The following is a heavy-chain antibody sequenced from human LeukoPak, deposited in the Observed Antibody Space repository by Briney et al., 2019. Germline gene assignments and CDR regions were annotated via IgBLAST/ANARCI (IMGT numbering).Heavy chain of an antibody. CDR3: ARDPPQGIAAAGPPDYYYMDV. D-gene: IGHD6-13*01. J-gene: IGHJ6*03. CDR1: GFTFSSYD. Sequence: GGSLRLSCAASGFTFSSYDMHWVRQATGKGLEWVSAIGTAGDTYYPGSVKGRFTITRENAKNSLYLQMNSLRAGDTAVYYCARDPPQGIAAAGPPDYYYMDVWGKGTTVTISS. V-gene: IGHV3-13*01. CDR2: IGTAGDT.